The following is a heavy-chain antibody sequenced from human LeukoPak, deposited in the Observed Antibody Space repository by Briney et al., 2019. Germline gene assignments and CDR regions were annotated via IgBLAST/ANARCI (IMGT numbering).Heavy chain of an antibody. Sequence: PSETLSLTCTVSGGSINGYLCTWLRQSAGAGLECIGRIHTSGTTYYNPSFKSRVSMSVDTSNNKFSLRLNSVSAADTAVYYCARDPAGHGRYFDYWGQGALVTVSS. CDR2: IHTSGTT. CDR3: ARDPAGHGRYFDY. CDR1: GGSINGYL. V-gene: IGHV4-4*07. J-gene: IGHJ4*02. D-gene: IGHD1-14*01.